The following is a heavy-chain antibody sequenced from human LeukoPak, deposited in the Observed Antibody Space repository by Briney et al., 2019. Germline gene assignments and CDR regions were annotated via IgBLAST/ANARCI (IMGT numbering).Heavy chain of an antibody. Sequence: SQTLSLTCAISGDSVSSNSAAWNWIRQSPSRGLEWLGRTYCRSKWYNDYAVSVKSRITINPDTSKNQFSLQLNSVTPEDTAVYYCARYYYDSSGEPYGMDVWGQGTTVTVSS. CDR3: ARYYYDSSGEPYGMDV. CDR2: TYCRSKWYN. CDR1: GDSVSSNSAA. V-gene: IGHV6-1*01. D-gene: IGHD3-22*01. J-gene: IGHJ6*02.